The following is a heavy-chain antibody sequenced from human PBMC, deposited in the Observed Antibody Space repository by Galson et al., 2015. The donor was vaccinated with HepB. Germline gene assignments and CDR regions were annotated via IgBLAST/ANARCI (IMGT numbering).Heavy chain of an antibody. D-gene: IGHD4-17*01. CDR3: TTGRRTTVTTNDY. V-gene: IGHV3-15*01. CDR1: GFTFSNDW. Sequence: SLRLSCAASGFTFSNDWMSWVRQAPGKGLEWVGRIKSKTDGGTTDYAAPVKGRFTISRDDSKNTLYLQMNSLKTEDTAAYYCTTGRRTTVTTNDYWGQGTLVTVSS. CDR2: IKSKTDGGTT. J-gene: IGHJ4*02.